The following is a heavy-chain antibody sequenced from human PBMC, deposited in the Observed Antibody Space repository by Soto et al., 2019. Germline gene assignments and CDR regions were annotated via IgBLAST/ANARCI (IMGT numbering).Heavy chain of an antibody. D-gene: IGHD4-4*01. CDR3: ARGGLQTNWFDP. J-gene: IGHJ5*02. CDR2: INHSGST. Sequence: SETLSLTCAVYGGSFSGYYWSWIRQPPGKGLEWIGEINHSGSTNYNPSLKSRVTISVDTSKNQFSLKLSSVTAADTAVYYCARGGLQTNWFDPWGQGTLVTVSS. V-gene: IGHV4-34*01. CDR1: GGSFSGYY.